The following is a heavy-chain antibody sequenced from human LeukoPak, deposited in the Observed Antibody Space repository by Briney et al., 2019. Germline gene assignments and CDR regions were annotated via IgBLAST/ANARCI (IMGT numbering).Heavy chain of an antibody. V-gene: IGHV5-51*01. Sequence: GESLKISCKGSGYSFTNYWIAWVRQMPGKGLEWMGIIYPGDSDTKYSPSFQGQVTTSADKSISTAYLQWSSLKASDTAMYYCALTYSYGIYYFDYWGQGTLVTVSS. CDR2: IYPGDSDT. D-gene: IGHD5-18*01. J-gene: IGHJ4*02. CDR1: GYSFTNYW. CDR3: ALTYSYGIYYFDY.